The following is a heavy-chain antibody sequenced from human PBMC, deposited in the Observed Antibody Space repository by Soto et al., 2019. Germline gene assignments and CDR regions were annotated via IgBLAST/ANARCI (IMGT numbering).Heavy chain of an antibody. J-gene: IGHJ3*02. CDR1: GFTFSSYE. V-gene: IGHV3-48*03. CDR3: ARDSPSFYDSSGYSAFDI. Sequence: PVGSLRLSCAASGFTFSSYEMNWVRQAPGKGLEWVSYISSSGSTIYYADSVKGRFTISRDNAKNSLYLQMNSLRAEDTAVYYCARDSPSFYDSSGYSAFDIWGQGTMVTVSS. CDR2: ISSSGSTI. D-gene: IGHD3-22*01.